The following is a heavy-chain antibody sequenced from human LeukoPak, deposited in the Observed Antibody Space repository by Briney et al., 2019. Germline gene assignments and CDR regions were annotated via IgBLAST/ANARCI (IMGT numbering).Heavy chain of an antibody. Sequence: SETLSLTCAVYGGSFSGYYWSWIHQPPGKGLEWIGEINHSGSTNYNPSLKSRVTISVDTSKNQFSLKLSSVTAADTAVYYCARGRYCSGGSCRDPHYYYGMDVWGKGTTVTVSS. J-gene: IGHJ6*04. D-gene: IGHD2-15*01. CDR3: ARGRYCSGGSCRDPHYYYGMDV. CDR2: INHSGST. V-gene: IGHV4-34*01. CDR1: GGSFSGYY.